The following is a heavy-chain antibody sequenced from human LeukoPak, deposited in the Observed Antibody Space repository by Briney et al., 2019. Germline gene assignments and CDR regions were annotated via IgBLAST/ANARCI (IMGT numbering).Heavy chain of an antibody. CDR1: GGTFSSYA. Sequence: GASVKVSCKASGGTFSSYAISWVRQAPGQGLEWMGGIIPIFGTANYAQKFQGRVTITTDESTSTAYMELSSLRSEDTAVYYCARGHYYPMWGGGAHRDVWGKGTTVTVSS. D-gene: IGHD3-22*01. J-gene: IGHJ6*03. V-gene: IGHV1-69*05. CDR3: ARGHYYPMWGGGAHRDV. CDR2: IIPIFGTA.